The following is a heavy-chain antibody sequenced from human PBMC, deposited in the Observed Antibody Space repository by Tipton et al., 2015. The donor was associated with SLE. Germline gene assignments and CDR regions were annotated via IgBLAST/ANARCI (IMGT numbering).Heavy chain of an antibody. J-gene: IGHJ4*02. V-gene: IGHV4-59*12. CDR1: GGSLNIYY. Sequence: TLSLTCTVSGGSLNIYYWSWIRQPPGKGLEWIGYISYSGSTNYNSSLKSRVTISVDTSTNQFSLNLSSVTAADTAVYYCARDEYRYDTTGYHLLGHFDFWGQGTLVTVSS. CDR2: ISYSGST. D-gene: IGHD3-22*01. CDR3: ARDEYRYDTTGYHLLGHFDF.